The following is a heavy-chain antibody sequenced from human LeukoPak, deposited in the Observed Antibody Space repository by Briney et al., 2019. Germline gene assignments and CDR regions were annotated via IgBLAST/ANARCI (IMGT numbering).Heavy chain of an antibody. CDR3: ARQEVAAVSHWFDP. Sequence: SETLSLTCTVSGGSISSYYWSWIRQPPGKGLEWIGYIYYTGITKYNPSLKSRVTVSVDTSKNQSSLELSSVTAADTAVYYCARQEVAAVSHWFDPWGQGTLVTVSS. J-gene: IGHJ5*02. V-gene: IGHV4-59*08. CDR1: GGSISSYY. CDR2: IYYTGIT. D-gene: IGHD2-15*01.